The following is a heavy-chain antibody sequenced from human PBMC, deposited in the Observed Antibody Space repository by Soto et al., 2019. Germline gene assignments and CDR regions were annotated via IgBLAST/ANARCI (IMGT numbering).Heavy chain of an antibody. CDR3: AKAWGTLSLNWFDP. D-gene: IGHD3-16*01. CDR1: GASISTYY. V-gene: IGHV4-59*01. CDR2: LSFTGST. J-gene: IGHJ5*02. Sequence: PSETLSLTCTVSGASISTYYWSWIRQPPGKGLEWIGTLSFTGSTNYNPSLKSRVNISLDTSKNQLSLKLRSVTAADTAVYYCAKAWGTLSLNWFDPWGQGTLVTVSS.